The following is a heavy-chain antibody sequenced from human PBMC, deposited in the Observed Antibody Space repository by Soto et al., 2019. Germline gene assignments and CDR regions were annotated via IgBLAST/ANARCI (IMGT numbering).Heavy chain of an antibody. J-gene: IGHJ4*02. V-gene: IGHV4-39*01. Sequence: QLQLQESGPGLVKPSATLSLTCTVSGGSISSTSYYWGWIRQPPGKGLEWIGSIYYGGTTYYNPSLKSRVTMSVDTSKNQFSLKLTSVTAADTAVYYCARRSEYDYFDYWGQGTLVTVSS. CDR2: IYYGGTT. D-gene: IGHD6-6*01. CDR1: GGSISSTSYY. CDR3: ARRSEYDYFDY.